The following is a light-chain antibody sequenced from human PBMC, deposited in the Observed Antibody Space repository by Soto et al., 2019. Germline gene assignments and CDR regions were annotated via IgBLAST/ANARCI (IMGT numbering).Light chain of an antibody. CDR2: KAS. J-gene: IGKJ1*01. Sequence: DIQMTQSPSTLSASVGDRVTITCRACQSISSWLAWYQQKPGEAPKLLIYKASSLDSGVPSRFSGSGSGTEFTLTISSLQPDDFAAYYCQQYSVYSWTFGQGTKVEIK. V-gene: IGKV1-5*03. CDR1: QSISSW. CDR3: QQYSVYSWT.